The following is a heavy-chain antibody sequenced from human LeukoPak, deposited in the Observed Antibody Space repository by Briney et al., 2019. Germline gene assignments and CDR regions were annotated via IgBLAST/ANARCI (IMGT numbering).Heavy chain of an antibody. CDR2: ISGSGGST. CDR1: GFTFSSYA. CDR3: AKGGEKYSSGWYPHYYYYMDV. J-gene: IGHJ6*03. V-gene: IGHV3-23*01. D-gene: IGHD6-19*01. Sequence: GGSLRLSCAASGFTFSSYAMSWVRQAPGKGLEWVSAISGSGGSTYFAYSVKGRFTISRDNSKNTLYLQMNSLRAEDTPVYYCAKGGEKYSSGWYPHYYYYMDVWGKGTTVTVSS.